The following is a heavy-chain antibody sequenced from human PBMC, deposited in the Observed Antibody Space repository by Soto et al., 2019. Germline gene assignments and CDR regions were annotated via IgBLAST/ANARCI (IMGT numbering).Heavy chain of an antibody. D-gene: IGHD3-10*01. CDR2: IYYSGST. CDR1: GVSISSGDYY. V-gene: IGHV4-30-4*01. Sequence: SETLSLTCTVSGVSISSGDYYWSWIRQPPGKGLEWIGDIYYSGSTYYNPSLKSRVTISVDTSKNQFSLKLSSVTAADTAVYYCARVGGFGATTIDYWGQGTLVTVSS. CDR3: ARVGGFGATTIDY. J-gene: IGHJ4*02.